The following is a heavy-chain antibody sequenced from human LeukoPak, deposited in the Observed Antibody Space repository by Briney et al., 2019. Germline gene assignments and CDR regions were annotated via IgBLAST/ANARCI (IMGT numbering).Heavy chain of an antibody. CDR3: ARIVSPPPGYYYYGMDV. D-gene: IGHD3-16*02. Sequence: GASVKVSCKASGNTFTNYDMNWVRQAPGQGLEWVGWMNPNSGKTGYAQKFQGRVSMTRDTSISTAYMELSSLRPEDTAVYYCARIVSPPPGYYYYGMDVWGQGTTVTVSS. J-gene: IGHJ6*02. CDR2: MNPNSGKT. V-gene: IGHV1-8*01. CDR1: GNTFTNYD.